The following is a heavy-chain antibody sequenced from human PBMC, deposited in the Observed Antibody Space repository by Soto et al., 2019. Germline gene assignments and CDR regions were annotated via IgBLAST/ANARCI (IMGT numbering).Heavy chain of an antibody. CDR3: ARDVDGYFPDY. Sequence: QVQLVQSGAEVKKPGASVKVSCKASGYTFTSYAMHWVRQAPGQRLEWMGWINAGNGNTKYSQKFQGRVTITRDTAESTAYMELSSLRSEDTAVYYCARDVDGYFPDYWGQGTLVTVSS. V-gene: IGHV1-3*01. J-gene: IGHJ4*02. CDR1: GYTFTSYA. D-gene: IGHD3-22*01. CDR2: INAGNGNT.